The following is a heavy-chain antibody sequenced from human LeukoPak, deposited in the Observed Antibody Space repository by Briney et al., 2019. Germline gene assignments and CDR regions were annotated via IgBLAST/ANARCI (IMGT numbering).Heavy chain of an antibody. D-gene: IGHD3-9*01. Sequence: TGGSLRLSCAASGFTFNNYAMSWVRQAPGKGLEGVSGISGSGANTYYADSVKGRFTLSRDNSKNTLYLQMNSLRAEDTAVYYCARDRLHYDSLTGYPADWGQGTLVTVSS. CDR3: ARDRLHYDSLTGYPAD. CDR1: GFTFNNYA. CDR2: ISGSGANT. J-gene: IGHJ4*02. V-gene: IGHV3-23*01.